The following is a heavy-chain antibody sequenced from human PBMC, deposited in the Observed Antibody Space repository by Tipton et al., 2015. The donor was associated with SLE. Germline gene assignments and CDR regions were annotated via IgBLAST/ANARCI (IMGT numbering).Heavy chain of an antibody. V-gene: IGHV4-34*01. CDR3: AREEGGGASLRGKYMDV. D-gene: IGHD2-21*01. CDR1: GGSFSGHS. J-gene: IGHJ6*03. Sequence: TLSLTCAIYGGSFSGHSWSWIRQPPGKGLEWIGEINHSGSTNYNPSLMSRVIMSVDTSKNQFSLKLRSVSAADTRLYFCAREEGGGASLRGKYMDVWGKGTTVTVSS. CDR2: INHSGST.